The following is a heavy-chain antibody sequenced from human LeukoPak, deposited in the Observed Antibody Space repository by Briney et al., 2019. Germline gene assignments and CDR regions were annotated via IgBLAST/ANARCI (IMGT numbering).Heavy chain of an antibody. CDR2: ISSSSSNI. Sequence: MPGGSLRLSCAAAGFTFNSYSMNWVRQAPGKGLEWVSSISSSSSNIYYADSVKGRFTISRDNAKNSLYLQMNSLRAEDTAVFHCARDPNDYDISDSGHWGQGTLVTVSS. J-gene: IGHJ4*02. CDR1: GFTFNSYS. V-gene: IGHV3-21*01. D-gene: IGHD3-22*01. CDR3: ARDPNDYDISDSGH.